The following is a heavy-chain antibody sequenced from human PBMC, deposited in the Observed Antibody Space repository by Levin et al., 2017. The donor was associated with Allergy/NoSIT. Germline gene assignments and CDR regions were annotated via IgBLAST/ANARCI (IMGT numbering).Heavy chain of an antibody. CDR3: AKRGYCSGNTCQSHDAIDV. Sequence: GGSLRLSCAASEFQFSLYGMHWVRQAPGKGLEWVALIVFDGNDQYYADSVKGRFTISRDNSKNTLYLQMSSLRENDTAIYYCAKRGYCSGNTCQSHDAIDVWGQGTLVIVSS. D-gene: IGHD2-15*01. V-gene: IGHV3-30*18. J-gene: IGHJ3*01. CDR1: EFQFSLYG. CDR2: IVFDGNDQ.